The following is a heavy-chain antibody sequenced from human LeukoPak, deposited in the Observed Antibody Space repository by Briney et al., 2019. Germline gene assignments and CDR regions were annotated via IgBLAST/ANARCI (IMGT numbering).Heavy chain of an antibody. CDR3: ARDYGWLEAFDI. CDR2: IPYDGSNK. CDR1: GFTFSSCA. J-gene: IGHJ3*02. V-gene: IGHV3-30-3*01. D-gene: IGHD6-19*01. Sequence: GGSLRLSCAASGFTFSSCAMHWVRQAPGKGLEWVAIIPYDGSNKFYADSVKGRFTISRDNSKNTLYVQMNSLITEDTAVYYCARDYGWLEAFDIWGQGTMVTVSS.